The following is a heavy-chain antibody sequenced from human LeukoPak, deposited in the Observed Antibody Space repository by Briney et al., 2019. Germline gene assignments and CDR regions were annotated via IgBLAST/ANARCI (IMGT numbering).Heavy chain of an antibody. V-gene: IGHV1-2*02. D-gene: IGHD6-25*01. CDR1: GYTFTGYY. J-gene: IGHJ4*02. CDR2: INLNSGDR. Sequence: ASVKVSCKASGYTFTGYYMHWVRQAPGQGLEWMGWINLNSGDRNYAQKFQGRVTMTRDTSSSTAYMEVSRLRSDDTAVYYCARESIGGYGFDYWGQGTPVTVAS. CDR3: ARESIGGYGFDY.